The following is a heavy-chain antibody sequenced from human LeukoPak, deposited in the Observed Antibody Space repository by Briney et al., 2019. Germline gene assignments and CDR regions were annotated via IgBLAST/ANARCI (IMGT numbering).Heavy chain of an antibody. CDR1: EGTFSSYA. CDR2: IIPIFGTA. D-gene: IGHD4-17*01. J-gene: IGHJ4*02. CDR3: ARDQYHDYEVSSGDYFDY. V-gene: IGHV1-69*01. Sequence: SVKVSCKASEGTFSSYAISWVRQAPGQGLEWMGGIIPIFGTANYAQKFQGRVTITADESTSTAYMELSSLRSEDTAVYYCARDQYHDYEVSSGDYFDYWGQGTLVTVSS.